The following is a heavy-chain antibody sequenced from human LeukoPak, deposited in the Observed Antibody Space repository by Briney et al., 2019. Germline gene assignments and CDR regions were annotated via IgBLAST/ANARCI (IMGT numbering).Heavy chain of an antibody. D-gene: IGHD2-2*01. CDR2: ISYDGSNK. CDR1: GFTFSSYA. Sequence: GRSLRLSCAASGFTFSSYAMHWVRQAAGKGLEWVAVISYDGSNKYYADSVKGRFTISRDNSKNTLYLQMNSLRAEDTAVYYCARLFRVVVPAANTHFDYWGQGTLVTVSS. CDR3: ARLFRVVVPAANTHFDY. J-gene: IGHJ4*02. V-gene: IGHV3-30*04.